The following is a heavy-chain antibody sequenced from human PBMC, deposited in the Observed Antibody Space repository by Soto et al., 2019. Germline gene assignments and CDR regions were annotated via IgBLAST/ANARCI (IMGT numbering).Heavy chain of an antibody. CDR1: GFTFSSYV. CDR2: ITGSGGGT. V-gene: IGHV3-23*01. Sequence: EVQLLASGGGLVQPGGSLRLSCAASGFTFSSYVLTWVRQGPGKGLEWVASITGSGGGTYYADSVKGRFTISRDNSKNTLVLQMSSLRADDTAVYYCATAPNGDYVGAFDTWGQGTMVTVSS. D-gene: IGHD4-17*01. J-gene: IGHJ3*02. CDR3: ATAPNGDYVGAFDT.